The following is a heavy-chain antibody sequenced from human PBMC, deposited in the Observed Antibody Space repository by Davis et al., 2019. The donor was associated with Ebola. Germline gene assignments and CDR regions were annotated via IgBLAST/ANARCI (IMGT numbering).Heavy chain of an antibody. J-gene: IGHJ4*02. CDR2: VSAFSVNT. V-gene: IGHV1-18*01. CDR1: GYTFPNYG. CDR3: ARDLMSWSCGDDCSNLDH. D-gene: IGHD2-21*01. Sequence: AASVKVSCKASGYTFPNYGITWVRQAPGQGLEWLGWVSAFSVNTNSEQKLQGRVTMTTDTSTNTAYMELRSLRSDGTAVYYCARDLMSWSCGDDCSNLDHWGQGTLVSVFS.